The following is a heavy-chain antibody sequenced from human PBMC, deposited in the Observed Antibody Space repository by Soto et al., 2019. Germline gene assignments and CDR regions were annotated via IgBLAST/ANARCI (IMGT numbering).Heavy chain of an antibody. CDR2: IRSKANSYAT. V-gene: IGHV3-73*01. D-gene: IGHD4-17*01. J-gene: IGHJ4*02. CDR1: GFTFSGSA. Sequence: EVQLVESGGGLVQPGGSLKLSCAASGFTFSGSAMHWVRQASGKGLEWVGRIRSKANSYATAYAASVKGRFTISRDDSKNTAYLQMNSLKTEDTAVYYCTRHHDYGDQLADYWGQGTLVTVSS. CDR3: TRHHDYGDQLADY.